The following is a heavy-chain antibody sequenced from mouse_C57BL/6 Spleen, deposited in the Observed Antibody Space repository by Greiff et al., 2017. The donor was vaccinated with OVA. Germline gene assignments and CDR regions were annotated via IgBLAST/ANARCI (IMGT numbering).Heavy chain of an antibody. CDR3: ARGSRAFYYAMDY. V-gene: IGHV1-55*01. D-gene: IGHD1-1*01. Sequence: QVQLQQSGAELVKPGASVKMSCKASGYTFTSYWITWVKQRPGQGLEWIGDIYPGSGSTNYNEKFKSKATLTVDTSSSTAYMQLSSLTSEDSAVDYCARGSRAFYYAMDYWGQGTSVTVSS. CDR1: GYTFTSYW. J-gene: IGHJ4*01. CDR2: IYPGSGST.